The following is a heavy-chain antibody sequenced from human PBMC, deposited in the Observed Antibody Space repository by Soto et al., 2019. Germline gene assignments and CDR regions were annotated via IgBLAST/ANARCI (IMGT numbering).Heavy chain of an antibody. CDR1: GGSLSGYY. CDR3: ARGQEGVVATH. J-gene: IGHJ4*02. D-gene: IGHD5-12*01. V-gene: IGHV4-34*01. Sequence: QVQLQQWGAGLLKPSETLSLTCAVNGGSLSGYYWSWIRQPPGKGLEWIGEIKDGGSTNYSPSLKSRATISSDTSNNQFSLRPNSVTAADTAVYYCARGQEGVVATHWDQGTLVTVSS. CDR2: IKDGGST.